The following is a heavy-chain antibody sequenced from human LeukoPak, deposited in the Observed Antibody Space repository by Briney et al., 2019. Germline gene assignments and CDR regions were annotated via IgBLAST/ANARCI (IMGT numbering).Heavy chain of an antibody. D-gene: IGHD2-2*01. V-gene: IGHV1-2*02. Sequence: ASLKVSCKNSGYTFTTHYIYWVRQTPLHRLEWMGGIGSPSGGTTNAHKFQERGTMTRDTSISTAYMEWNSLRSDETAVYYCARRPGLSSSLPDGMFLWGQGTTVIVSS. CDR2: IGSPSGGT. J-gene: IGHJ6*02. CDR3: ARRPGLSSSLPDGMFL. CDR1: GYTFTTHY.